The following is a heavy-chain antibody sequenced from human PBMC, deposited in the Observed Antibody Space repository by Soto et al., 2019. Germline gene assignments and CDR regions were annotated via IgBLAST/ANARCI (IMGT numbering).Heavy chain of an antibody. CDR3: ARDLGIGSGPFDA. CDR1: GDSITSYY. J-gene: IGHJ3*01. CDR2: IYYSGST. Sequence: QVQLQESGPGLVKPSETLSLTCTVSGDSITSYYWSWIRQPPGKALEWIGYIYYSGSTDNNPSLKSRVTISLAPARKQLSRKLTSVTAADTAVYYCARDLGIGSGPFDAWGQGTMVTVSA. D-gene: IGHD2-2*03. V-gene: IGHV4-59*01.